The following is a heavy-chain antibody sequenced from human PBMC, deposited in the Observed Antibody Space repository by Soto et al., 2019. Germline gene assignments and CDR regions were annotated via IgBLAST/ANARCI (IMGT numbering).Heavy chain of an antibody. CDR2: IKQDGSEK. CDR3: ARVGSTSCYDFDY. D-gene: IGHD2-2*01. J-gene: IGHJ4*02. Sequence: GGSLRLSCAASGFTFSSYWMSWVRQAPGKGLEWVANIKQDGSEKYYVDSVKGRFTISRDNAKNSLYLQMNSLRAEDTAVYYCARVGSTSCYDFDYWGQGTLVTVSS. V-gene: IGHV3-7*01. CDR1: GFTFSSYW.